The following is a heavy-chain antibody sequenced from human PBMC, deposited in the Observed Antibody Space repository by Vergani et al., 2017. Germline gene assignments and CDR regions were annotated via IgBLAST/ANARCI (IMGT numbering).Heavy chain of an antibody. CDR3: ARDHNSCGSSTSCYNSGRYFQH. J-gene: IGHJ1*01. D-gene: IGHD2-2*02. V-gene: IGHV4-61*02. CDR2: IYTSGST. Sequence: QVQLQESGPGLVKPSQTLSLTCTVSGGSISSGSYYWSWIRQPAGKGLEWIGRIYTSGSTNYNPSLKSRVTISVDTSKNQFSLKLSSVTAADTAVYYCARDHNSCGSSTSCYNSGRYFQHWGQGTLVTVSS. CDR1: GGSISSGSYY.